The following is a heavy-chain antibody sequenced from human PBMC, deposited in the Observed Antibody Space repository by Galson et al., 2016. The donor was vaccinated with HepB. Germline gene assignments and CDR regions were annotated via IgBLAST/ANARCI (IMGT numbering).Heavy chain of an antibody. CDR3: ARPGSGSGYFDS. V-gene: IGHV1-2*02. CDR2: INPNSGGT. D-gene: IGHD6-19*01. CDR1: GYTFTGYY. Sequence: SVKVSCKASGYTFTGYYMHWVRQAPGQGLEWMGWINPNSGGTNYAQKFQGRVTMTRDTSISTAYMELSRLKSDDTAVYYCARPGSGSGYFDSWGQGTLVTVSS. J-gene: IGHJ4*02.